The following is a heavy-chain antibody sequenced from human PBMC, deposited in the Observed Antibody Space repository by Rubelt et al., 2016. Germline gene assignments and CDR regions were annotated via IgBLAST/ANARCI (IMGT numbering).Heavy chain of an antibody. J-gene: IGHJ4*02. Sequence: VQLVESGGGLVKPGGSLRPSCAASGFTFNSYGMHWVRQAPGKGLEWVAVLWYDGNIKYDADSVTGRFTISRDNSKNRLNLQMNWRRAEYTAIYYCAKVGISLIEEVVWGQGALVTVSS. D-gene: IGHD3-22*01. CDR2: LWYDGNIK. CDR3: AKVGISLIEEVV. V-gene: IGHV3-33*06. CDR1: GFTFNSYG.